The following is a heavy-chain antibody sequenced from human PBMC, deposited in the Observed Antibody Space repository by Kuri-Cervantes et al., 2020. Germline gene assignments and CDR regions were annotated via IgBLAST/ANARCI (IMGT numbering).Heavy chain of an antibody. V-gene: IGHV3-20*04. Sequence: GESLKISCAASGFTFDDYGMSWVRQAPGKGLEWVSGINWNGGSTGYADSVKGRFTISRDNAKNSLYLQMNSLRAEDTAVYYCATLPLGDDAFDIWGQGTMVTVSS. CDR1: GFTFDDYG. D-gene: IGHD3-16*01. CDR2: INWNGGST. CDR3: ATLPLGDDAFDI. J-gene: IGHJ3*02.